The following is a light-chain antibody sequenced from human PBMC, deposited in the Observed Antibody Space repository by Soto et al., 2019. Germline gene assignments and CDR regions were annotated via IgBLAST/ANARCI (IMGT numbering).Light chain of an antibody. CDR1: SSNIGNNF. CDR2: DNN. V-gene: IGLV1-51*01. CDR3: GTWDSSLSVVI. Sequence: QSVLMQPPSVSAAPGQKVTISCSGSSSNIGNNFVSWYQQLPGTAPRLLIYDNNNRPSGIPDRFSGSQSGTSATLAITGLQTGDEADYFCGTWDSSLSVVIFGGGTKLTVL. J-gene: IGLJ2*01.